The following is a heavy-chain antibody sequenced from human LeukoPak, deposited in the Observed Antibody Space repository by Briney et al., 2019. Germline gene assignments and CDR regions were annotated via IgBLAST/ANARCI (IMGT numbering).Heavy chain of an antibody. D-gene: IGHD2-2*01. CDR3: ARDDGSVPAAVGDAFDI. J-gene: IGHJ3*02. V-gene: IGHV1-18*01. CDR2: ISAYNGNT. Sequence: ASVKVSCKASGYTFTSYGISWVRQAPGQGLEWMGWISAYNGNTNYAQKLQGRVTMTTDTSTSTAYMELRSLRSDDTAVYYCARDDGSVPAAVGDAFDIWGQGTMVTVSS. CDR1: GYTFTSYG.